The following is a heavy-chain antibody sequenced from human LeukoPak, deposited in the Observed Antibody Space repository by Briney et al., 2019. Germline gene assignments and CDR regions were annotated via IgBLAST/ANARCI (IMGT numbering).Heavy chain of an antibody. CDR1: GYSITNGYY. D-gene: IGHD6-19*01. Sequence: SETLSLTCAVSGYSITNGYYWVWVRQPPGKGLEWIGSIHRTGSTYYNPYLDSRVTISLVTFENQFSLRLSSVTAADAAVYYCERGGRGRGWSHNIQNWGQGTLVTVSS. CDR3: ERGGRGRGWSHNIQN. CDR2: IHRTGST. V-gene: IGHV4-38-2*01. J-gene: IGHJ1*01.